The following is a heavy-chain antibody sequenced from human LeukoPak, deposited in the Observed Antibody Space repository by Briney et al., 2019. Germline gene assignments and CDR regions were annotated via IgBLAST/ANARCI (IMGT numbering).Heavy chain of an antibody. CDR3: AREVTGTTRGIDY. D-gene: IGHD1-20*01. CDR1: GGSFSGYY. Sequence: SETLSLTCAVYGGSFSGYYWSWIRQPPGKGLEWIGEINHSGSTNYNPSLKSRVTISVDTSKNQFSLKLSSVTAADTAVYYCAREVTGTTRGIDYWGQGTLVTVSS. J-gene: IGHJ4*02. CDR2: INHSGST. V-gene: IGHV4-34*01.